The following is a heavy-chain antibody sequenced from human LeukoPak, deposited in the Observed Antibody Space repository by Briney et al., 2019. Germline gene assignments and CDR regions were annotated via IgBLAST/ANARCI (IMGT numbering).Heavy chain of an antibody. V-gene: IGHV4-38-2*01. CDR1: SYSISSGYY. Sequence: SETLSLTCAVSSYSISSGYYWVWIRQPPGKGLEWIGSIYHSGSTYYNPSLKSRVTISVDTSKNQFSLKLSSVTAADTAVYYCAKGHPADTASYFDYWGQGTLVTVPS. CDR3: AKGHPADTASYFDY. D-gene: IGHD5-18*01. J-gene: IGHJ4*02. CDR2: IYHSGST.